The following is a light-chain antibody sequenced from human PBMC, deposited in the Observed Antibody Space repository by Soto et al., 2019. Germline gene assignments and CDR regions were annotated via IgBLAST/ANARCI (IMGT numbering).Light chain of an antibody. CDR1: QSVSSN. CDR2: GAS. CDR3: XXYNNWPLYT. Sequence: EIVMTQSPATLSVSPGERATLSCRASQSVSSNLAWYQQKPGQAPRLLIYGASTRATGIPARFSGSGSGTXXXXXXXXXQXEXFAVYYCXXYNNWPLYTFGQGTKLEIK. J-gene: IGKJ2*01. V-gene: IGKV3-15*01.